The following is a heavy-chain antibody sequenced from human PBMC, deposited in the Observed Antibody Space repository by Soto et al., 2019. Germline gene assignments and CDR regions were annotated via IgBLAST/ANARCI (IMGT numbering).Heavy chain of an antibody. CDR2: ISSSSRTI. CDR1: GFTFSSYS. D-gene: IGHD5-12*01. CDR3: AREWDGDGYNSGWFDP. V-gene: IGHV3-48*01. Sequence: GGSLRLSCAASGFTFSSYSMNWVRQAPGKGLEWVSYISSSSRTIYCADSVKGRFTNSRDNAKNSLYLQMNSLRAEDTAVYYCAREWDGDGYNSGWFDPWGQGTLVTVSS. J-gene: IGHJ5*02.